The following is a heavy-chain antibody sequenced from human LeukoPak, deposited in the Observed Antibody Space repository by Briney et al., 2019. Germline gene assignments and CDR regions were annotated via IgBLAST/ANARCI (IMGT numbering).Heavy chain of an antibody. CDR3: ARDLTYYDFWSGYPGEFDP. J-gene: IGHJ5*02. CDR2: ISAYNGNT. V-gene: IGHV1-18*01. Sequence: ASVKVSCKASGYTFTSYGISWVRQAPGQGLEWMGWISAYNGNTNYAQKPQGRVTMTTDTSTSTAYMELRSLRSDDTAVYYCARDLTYYDFWSGYPGEFDPWGQGTLVTVSS. CDR1: GYTFTSYG. D-gene: IGHD3-3*01.